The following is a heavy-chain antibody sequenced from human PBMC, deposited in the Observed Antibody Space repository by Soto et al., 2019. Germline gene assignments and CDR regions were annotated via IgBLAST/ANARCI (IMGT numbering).Heavy chain of an antibody. CDR3: ERYGTKALRDWFDH. V-gene: IGHV4-4*07. D-gene: IGHD1-1*01. CDR1: GASISAFY. CDR2: IDATWAT. Sequence: SEPLSLTSTVSGASISAFYWSWIPKSAGKGLEWIGRIDATWATDHNPTLKMRIMTSVDTTTKQFSPKLRSVTTADTAVYYCERYGTKALRDWFDHWGQGISVTVSS. J-gene: IGHJ5*02.